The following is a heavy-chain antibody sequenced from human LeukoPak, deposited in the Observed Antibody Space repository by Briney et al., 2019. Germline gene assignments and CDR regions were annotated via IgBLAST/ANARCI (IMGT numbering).Heavy chain of an antibody. CDR2: ISSSDSTI. CDR1: GFTFSSYE. Sequence: GGSLRLSCAASGFTFSSYEMNWVRQAPGKGLEWVSYISSSDSTIYYADSVKGRFTISRDNAKNSLYLQMNSLRAEDTAVYYCARESLDIVVVVAATHDAFDIWGQGTMVTVSS. CDR3: ARESLDIVVVVAATHDAFDI. V-gene: IGHV3-48*03. J-gene: IGHJ3*02. D-gene: IGHD2-15*01.